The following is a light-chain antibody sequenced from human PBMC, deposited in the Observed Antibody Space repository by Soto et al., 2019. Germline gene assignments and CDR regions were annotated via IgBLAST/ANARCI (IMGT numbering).Light chain of an antibody. Sequence: DIVMTQSPDSLAVSLGERATINCKSSQSVLYSSDNKNFLAWYQHKPGQPPKLLIHWASTRESGVPDRFSGSGSGTDFTLTSSSLQAEDVAVYYCQQYYSTPWTFGQGTKVEIK. J-gene: IGKJ1*01. CDR3: QQYYSTPWT. CDR2: WAS. V-gene: IGKV4-1*01. CDR1: QSVLYSSDNKNF.